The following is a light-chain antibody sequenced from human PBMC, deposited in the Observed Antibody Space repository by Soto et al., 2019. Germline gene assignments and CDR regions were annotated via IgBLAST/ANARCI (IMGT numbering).Light chain of an antibody. V-gene: IGLV3-21*02. Sequence: SYELTQPTSVSVAPGQTATITCGGNIIGSKSVHWYQQRPGQAPVLVVYDDSDRPSGIPERFSGSNSGNTATLTISWVEAGDEADYYCQVWDGRVLFGGGTKLTVL. J-gene: IGLJ2*01. CDR1: IIGSKS. CDR2: DDS. CDR3: QVWDGRVL.